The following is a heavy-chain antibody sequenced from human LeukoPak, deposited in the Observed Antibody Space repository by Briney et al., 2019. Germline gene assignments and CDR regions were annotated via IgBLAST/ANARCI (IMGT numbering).Heavy chain of an antibody. J-gene: IGHJ4*02. D-gene: IGHD4-17*01. CDR1: GGSFSGYY. Sequence: PSETLSLTCAVYGGSFSGYYWSWIRQPPGKGLEGIGEINHSGSTNYNPSLTSRVTISVDTSKNQCSLKLSSVTAADTAVYYCARITVTTTPDDYWGQGTLVTVSS. CDR2: INHSGST. V-gene: IGHV4-34*01. CDR3: ARITVTTTPDDY.